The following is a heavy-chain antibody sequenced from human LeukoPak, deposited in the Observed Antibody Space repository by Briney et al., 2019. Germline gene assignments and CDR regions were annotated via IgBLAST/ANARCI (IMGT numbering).Heavy chain of an antibody. CDR2: IYHSGST. V-gene: IGHV4-4*02. CDR3: ARKGYSYGTLYYFDY. D-gene: IGHD5-18*01. Sequence: SGTLSLTCAVSGGSISSSNWWSWVREPPGKGLEWFGEIYHSGSTNYNPSLKSRVTISVDKSKNQFSLKLSSVTAADTAVYYCARKGYSYGTLYYFDYWGQGTLVTVSS. J-gene: IGHJ4*02. CDR1: GGSISSSNW.